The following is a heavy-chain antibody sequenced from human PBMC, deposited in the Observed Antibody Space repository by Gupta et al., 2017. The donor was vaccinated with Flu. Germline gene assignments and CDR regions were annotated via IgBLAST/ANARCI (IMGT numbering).Heavy chain of an antibody. J-gene: IGHJ4*02. CDR1: SLA. Sequence: SLATSWVRQAARKGRGLVSSIGVSGDSTYLSLSVKVRFTIATPKSKISLTLPINSPTDTDTAEYDCAKDIRIADGRGFDYWGQGTLVTVSS. CDR2: IGVSGDST. CDR3: AKDIRIADGRGFDY. D-gene: IGHD6-13*01. V-gene: IGHV3-23*01.